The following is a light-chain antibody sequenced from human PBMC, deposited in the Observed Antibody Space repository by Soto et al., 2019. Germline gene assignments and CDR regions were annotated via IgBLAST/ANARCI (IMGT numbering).Light chain of an antibody. Sequence: EIVLTQSPATLSVSPGEQATLSGRASQSIADYVIWYHPRPGQAPRVLMHGSSTRAAGVPARFSGSGSGTEFTLTISSLESEESGIYYCQHYHRWPPFTFGPGTKV. J-gene: IGKJ3*01. CDR1: QSIADY. CDR3: QHYHRWPPFT. V-gene: IGKV3-15*01. CDR2: GSS.